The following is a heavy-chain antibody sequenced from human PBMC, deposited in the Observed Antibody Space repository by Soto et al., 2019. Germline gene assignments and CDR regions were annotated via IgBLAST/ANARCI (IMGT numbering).Heavy chain of an antibody. Sequence: PTETLSVTSTVSGCSVIRGSSFWSWIRTPPGKGLEWLGYIYYTGNTNYNPSLKSRLTISVDSSKNQFSLKLSSVTAADTAVYYCAREKTGDLTFFDSWGQGTLVTVSS. CDR3: AREKTGDLTFFDS. V-gene: IGHV4-61*01. CDR2: IYYTGNT. J-gene: IGHJ4*02. D-gene: IGHD3-16*01. CDR1: GCSVIRGSSF.